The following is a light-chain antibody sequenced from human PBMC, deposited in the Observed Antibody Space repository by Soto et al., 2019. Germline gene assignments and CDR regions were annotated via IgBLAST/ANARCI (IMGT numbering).Light chain of an antibody. CDR1: HSVASTY. CDR2: GAS. V-gene: IGKV3-20*01. CDR3: QQYGSSSFT. J-gene: IGKJ2*01. Sequence: EIVLTQSPATLSLSPGEGATLSCRASHSVASTYLAWYQQKPGLAPRLIIYGASNRASGTPDRFSGGGSGTDFTLTIIRLEPEDFAVYYCQQYGSSSFTFGQGTKLEIK.